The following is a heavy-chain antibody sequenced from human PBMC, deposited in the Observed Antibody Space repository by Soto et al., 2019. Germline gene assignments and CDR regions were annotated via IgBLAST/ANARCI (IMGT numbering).Heavy chain of an antibody. D-gene: IGHD3-10*01. Sequence: SETLSLTCTVAGGSISSYYWSWIRQPPGKGLEWIGYIYYSGSTNYNPSLKSRVTISVDTSKNQFSLKLSSVTAVDTAVYYCARALYYSGSGRSKNWFDPWGPGTLVTVSS. V-gene: IGHV4-59*01. J-gene: IGHJ5*02. CDR2: IYYSGST. CDR3: ARALYYSGSGRSKNWFDP. CDR1: GGSISSYY.